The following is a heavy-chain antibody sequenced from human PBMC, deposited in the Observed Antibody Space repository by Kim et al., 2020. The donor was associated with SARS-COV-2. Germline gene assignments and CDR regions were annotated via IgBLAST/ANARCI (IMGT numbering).Heavy chain of an antibody. V-gene: IGHV1-69*04. Sequence: SVKVSCKASGGTFSSYAISWVRQAPGQGLEWMGRIIPILGIANYAQKFQGRVTITADKSTSTAYMELSSLRSEDTAVYYCARTGYSYVSGSPHYFDYWGQGTLVTVSS. CDR1: GGTFSSYA. CDR2: IIPILGIA. J-gene: IGHJ4*02. CDR3: ARTGYSYVSGSPHYFDY. D-gene: IGHD5-18*01.